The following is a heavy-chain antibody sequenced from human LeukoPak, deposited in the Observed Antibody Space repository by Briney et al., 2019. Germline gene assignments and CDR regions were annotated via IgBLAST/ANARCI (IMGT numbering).Heavy chain of an antibody. J-gene: IGHJ4*02. Sequence: GGSLRLSCAASGFTFSSYGMHWARQAPGKGLEWVAFIWYDGNNKYYADSVKGRFTISRDNSKNTLYLQMNSLRADDTAVYYCAKDRGASGWTTFDYRGQGTLVTVSS. D-gene: IGHD2/OR15-2a*01. CDR2: IWYDGNNK. CDR1: GFTFSSYG. CDR3: AKDRGASGWTTFDY. V-gene: IGHV3-30*02.